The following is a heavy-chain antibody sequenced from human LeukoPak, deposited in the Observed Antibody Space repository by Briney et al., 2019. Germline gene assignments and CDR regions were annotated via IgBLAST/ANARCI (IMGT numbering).Heavy chain of an antibody. V-gene: IGHV1-18*01. CDR1: GYTFTSYG. Sequence: ASVKVSCKASGYTFTSYGISWVRQAPGQGLEWMGWISAYNGNTNYAQKLQGRVTLTTDTSTSTAYMALRSLRSDDTAVYYCARIQGPYYYDSSGYYFGDYWGQGTLVTVSS. J-gene: IGHJ4*02. D-gene: IGHD3-22*01. CDR2: ISAYNGNT. CDR3: ARIQGPYYYDSSGYYFGDY.